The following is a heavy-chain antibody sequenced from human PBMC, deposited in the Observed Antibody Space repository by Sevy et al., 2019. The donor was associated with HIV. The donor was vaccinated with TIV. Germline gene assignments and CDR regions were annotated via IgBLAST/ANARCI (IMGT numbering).Heavy chain of an antibody. J-gene: IGHJ4*02. D-gene: IGHD6-13*01. CDR3: ARAYSSWFGTVHY. Sequence: GESLKISCAASGFIFSTYSMHWARQAPGKGLEWVAAISYDGNNKYYADSVKGRFTISRDNPKNTLFLQVNSLRPEDTAVYYCARAYSSWFGTVHYWGQGTLVTVSS. CDR1: GFIFSTYS. CDR2: ISYDGNNK. V-gene: IGHV3-30-3*01.